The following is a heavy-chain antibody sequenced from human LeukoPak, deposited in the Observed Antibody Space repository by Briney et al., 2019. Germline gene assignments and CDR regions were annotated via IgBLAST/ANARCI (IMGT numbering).Heavy chain of an antibody. D-gene: IGHD3-22*01. V-gene: IGHV4-30-4*01. Sequence: SETLSLTCTVTSGSISSGDYYWSWIRQPPGKGLEWIAYMYYSGSTYYNPSLKSRVTMSADTSKNQLSLKLSSVTAADTAVYYCARPHYYDSRIDPWGQGILVTVSS. CDR3: ARPHYYDSRIDP. CDR1: SGSISSGDYY. J-gene: IGHJ5*02. CDR2: MYYSGST.